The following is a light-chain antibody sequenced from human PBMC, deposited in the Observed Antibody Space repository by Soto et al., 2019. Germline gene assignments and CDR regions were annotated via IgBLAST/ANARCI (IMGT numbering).Light chain of an antibody. CDR3: QQYTRYWT. V-gene: IGKV1-5*03. J-gene: IGKJ1*01. CDR1: HSISTW. Sequence: DIRMTQSPSTLSASVGDRVTIRCRASHSISTWLAWYQQKPGKAPRLLIYKASTLESGVPSRFSGSGSGTEFTLTISSLQPDDFATYYCQQYTRYWTFGQGTKVEI. CDR2: KAS.